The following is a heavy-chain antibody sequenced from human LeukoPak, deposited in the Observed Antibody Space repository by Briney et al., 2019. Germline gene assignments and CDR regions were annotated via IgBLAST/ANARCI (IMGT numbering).Heavy chain of an antibody. Sequence: PGGSLRLSCVASGFTFSDSWMSWVRHVSGKGLEWVANIKQDGSEKYYVDSVKGRFTISRDNAKNSLYLQMNSLRAEDTAVYYCARTGTNSYGLGGYFDYWGQGTLVTVSS. CDR3: ARTGTNSYGLGGYFDY. J-gene: IGHJ4*02. D-gene: IGHD5-18*01. CDR1: GFTFSDSW. CDR2: IKQDGSEK. V-gene: IGHV3-7*01.